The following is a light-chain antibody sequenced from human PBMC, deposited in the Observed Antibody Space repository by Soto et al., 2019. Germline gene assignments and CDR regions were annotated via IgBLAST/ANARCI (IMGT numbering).Light chain of an antibody. CDR1: SSDVGGYNY. V-gene: IGLV2-8*01. CDR3: SSYAGSNNVV. Sequence: QSALTQPPSASGSPGQSVTISCTGTSSDVGGYNYVYWYQQHPGKAPKLMIYEVSKRPSGVPDRFSGSKSGNTASLTVSGLQDEDEADYYCSSYAGSNNVVFGGGTKLTVL. J-gene: IGLJ2*01. CDR2: EVS.